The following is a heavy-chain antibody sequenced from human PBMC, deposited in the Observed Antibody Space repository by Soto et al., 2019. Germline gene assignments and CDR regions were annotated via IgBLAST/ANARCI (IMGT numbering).Heavy chain of an antibody. Sequence: SETLSLTCTVSGGSISSSSCHWGWIRQPPGKGLEWIASIKYSGTTFYNPSLKSRVTISVDTSKNQFSLKLSSVTAADTAVYYCARRLYYDSSGFEGGGMDVWGQGTTVT. CDR2: IKYSGTT. D-gene: IGHD3-22*01. J-gene: IGHJ6*02. CDR1: GGSISSSSCH. V-gene: IGHV4-39*01. CDR3: ARRLYYDSSGFEGGGMDV.